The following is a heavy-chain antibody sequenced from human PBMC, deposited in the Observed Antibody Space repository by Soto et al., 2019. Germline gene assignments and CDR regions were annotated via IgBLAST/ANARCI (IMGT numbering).Heavy chain of an antibody. D-gene: IGHD3-16*01. CDR3: ARDRSDLGGMDV. J-gene: IGHJ6*02. Sequence: QVQLVQSGAEVKKPGASVKVSCKASGYTFTSYDINWVRQATGQGLEWMGWVNPNSGNTAYAQKFQGRVTMTRNTSIIRAYMELSSLRYEDTAVYYCARDRSDLGGMDVWGQGTTVTVSS. V-gene: IGHV1-8*01. CDR1: GYTFTSYD. CDR2: VNPNSGNT.